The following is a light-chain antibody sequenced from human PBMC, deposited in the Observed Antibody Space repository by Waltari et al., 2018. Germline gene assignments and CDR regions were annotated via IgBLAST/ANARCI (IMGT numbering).Light chain of an antibody. J-gene: IGLJ2*01. Sequence: SSELPQDPAVSVALGQPVRITCQGDSLTTYAPTRYQQRPGQAPILVIFSVDDRPSGIPDRFSGSLSGDTASLTITGTQAEDEADYYCNSRDPTTNAVVFGGGTRLTVL. CDR1: SLTTYA. CDR3: NSRDPTTNAVV. CDR2: SVD. V-gene: IGLV3-19*01.